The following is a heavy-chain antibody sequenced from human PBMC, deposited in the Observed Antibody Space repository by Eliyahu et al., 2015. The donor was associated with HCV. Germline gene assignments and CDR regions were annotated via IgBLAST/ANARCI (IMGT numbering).Heavy chain of an antibody. Sequence: EVQLVESGGGLVKPGGSLRLSCAASGFTFTHSLPAFPPPSPGKGLEWVSSISSSSTYIYYADSVKGRFTISRDNAKNSLYLQMNSLRAEDTAVYYCAPLYYYDSSGYSGFWGQGTLVTVSS. CDR3: APLYYYDSSGYSGF. D-gene: IGHD3-22*01. V-gene: IGHV3-21*01. CDR1: GFTFTHSL. CDR2: ISSSSTYI. J-gene: IGHJ4*02.